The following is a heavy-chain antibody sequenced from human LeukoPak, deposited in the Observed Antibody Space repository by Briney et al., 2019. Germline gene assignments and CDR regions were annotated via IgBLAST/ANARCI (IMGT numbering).Heavy chain of an antibody. CDR2: LSGSGDDT. CDR3: VVQRGGGGYNTFDY. V-gene: IGHV3-23*01. CDR1: GFTFTSYA. Sequence: PGGSLRLSCAASGFTFTSYAMSWVRQAPGKGLEWVSGLSGSGDDTHYADSVKGRFTISRDNSKNTLYLRMNSLRAEDTAVYYCVVQRGGGGYNTFDYWGQGTLVTVSS. J-gene: IGHJ4*02. D-gene: IGHD5-24*01.